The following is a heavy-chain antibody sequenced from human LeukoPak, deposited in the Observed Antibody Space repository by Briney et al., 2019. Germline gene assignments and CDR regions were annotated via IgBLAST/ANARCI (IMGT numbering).Heavy chain of an antibody. CDR1: GGTFSSYA. J-gene: IGHJ4*02. V-gene: IGHV1-69*04. D-gene: IGHD3-16*01. CDR2: IIPIFGIA. Sequence: SVKVSCKASGGTFSSYAISWVRQAPGQGLEWMGRIIPIFGIANNAQKFQGRVTITADKSTSTAYMELSSLRSEDTAVYYCARDTAGPAGTYDFDYWGQGTLVTVSS. CDR3: ARDTAGPAGTYDFDY.